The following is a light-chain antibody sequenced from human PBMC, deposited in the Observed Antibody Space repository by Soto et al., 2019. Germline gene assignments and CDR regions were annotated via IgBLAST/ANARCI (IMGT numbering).Light chain of an antibody. J-gene: IGKJ5*01. Sequence: IHMAHAPSSLSASLGDRVTITCRASQSISSYLNWYQQKPGKAPKLLIYAASSLQSGVPSRFSGSGSGTEFTLTISSLQSEDLAVYYCQQYNNWPPITFGQGTRLEIK. V-gene: IGKV1-39*01. CDR1: QSISSY. CDR3: QQYNNWPPIT. CDR2: AAS.